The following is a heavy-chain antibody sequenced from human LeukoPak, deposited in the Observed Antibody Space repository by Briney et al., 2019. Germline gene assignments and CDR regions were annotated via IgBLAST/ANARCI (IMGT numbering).Heavy chain of an antibody. D-gene: IGHD6-19*01. J-gene: IGHJ4*02. CDR2: ISGSGGST. CDR1: GFTFSSYA. Sequence: GGSLRLSCAASGFTFSSYAMSWVRQAPGKGLEWVSAISGSGGSTYYADSVKGRFTISRDNYKNTLYLQMNSLRAEDTAVYYCAKGEDSSGWYYFDYWGQGTLVTVSS. CDR3: AKGEDSSGWYYFDY. V-gene: IGHV3-23*01.